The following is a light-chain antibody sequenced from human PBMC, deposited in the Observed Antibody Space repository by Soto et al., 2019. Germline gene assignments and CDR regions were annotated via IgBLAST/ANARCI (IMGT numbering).Light chain of an antibody. J-gene: IGKJ1*01. V-gene: IGKV4-1*01. CDR1: QSVLYSSNNKNY. CDR2: WAS. Sequence: DIVMTQSPDSLAVSLGERATINCKSSQSVLYSSNNKNYLAWYQQKPGQPPKLLIYWASTRESGVPDRFSGSGSGTDFTLTISSLQAEDVAVYYCQQYYSTPLPWTFVQGTKVEIK. CDR3: QQYYSTPLPWT.